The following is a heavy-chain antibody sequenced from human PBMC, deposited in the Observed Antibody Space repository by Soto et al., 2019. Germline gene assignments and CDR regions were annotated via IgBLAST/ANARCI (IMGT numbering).Heavy chain of an antibody. CDR3: ARVGGGYYYYYGMDV. CDR2: IKQDGSEK. D-gene: IGHD1-26*01. Sequence: PGGSLRLSCAASGFTFSAYWMSWVRQAPGKGLEWVANIKQDGSEKYYVDSVKGRFTISRDNSKNSLYLQMNSLRAEDTAAYYCARVGGGYYYYYGMDVWGQGTTVTVSS. J-gene: IGHJ6*02. CDR1: GFTFSAYW. V-gene: IGHV3-7*01.